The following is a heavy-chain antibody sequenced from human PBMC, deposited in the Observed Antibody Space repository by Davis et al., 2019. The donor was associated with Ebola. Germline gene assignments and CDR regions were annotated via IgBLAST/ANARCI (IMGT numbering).Heavy chain of an antibody. J-gene: IGHJ4*02. Sequence: SETLSLTCTVSGGSISSYYSSWIRQPPGKGLEWIGYTYYSGSTNYNPSLKSRVTISVDTSKNQSSLKLSSVTAADTAVYYCARGLGIRDGYNVAYWGQGTLVTVSS. CDR1: GGSISSYY. CDR3: ARGLGIRDGYNVAY. D-gene: IGHD5-24*01. CDR2: TYYSGST. V-gene: IGHV4-59*01.